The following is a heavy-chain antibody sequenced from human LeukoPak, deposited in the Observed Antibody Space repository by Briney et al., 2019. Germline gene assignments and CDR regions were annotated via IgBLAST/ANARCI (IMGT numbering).Heavy chain of an antibody. V-gene: IGHV1-2*02. CDR1: GYTFTAYY. Sequence: ASVKVSCKASGYTFTAYYMHWERQAPGQGLEWMQWINPNSGGTNYAQKIQGRVTMTRDTSISTAYMELSRVTSDDTAVYYCARVGVRGDVIADFDYWGQGTLVTVSS. CDR2: INPNSGGT. D-gene: IGHD3-10*01. J-gene: IGHJ4*02. CDR3: ARVGVRGDVIADFDY.